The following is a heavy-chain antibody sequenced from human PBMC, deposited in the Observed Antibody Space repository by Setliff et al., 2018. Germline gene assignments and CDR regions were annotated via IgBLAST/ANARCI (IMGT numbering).Heavy chain of an antibody. CDR3: ACLQGGGQDF. Sequence: PSETLSLTCAVSGYSISSDYYWAWIRQPPGKGLEWIATIYHSGTTFHNPSLKSRVSISVDTSKNHVSLKMTSVTAADTAVYYCACLQGGGQDFWGQGTLVTVSS. CDR1: GYSISSDYY. V-gene: IGHV4-38-2*01. CDR2: IYHSGTT. D-gene: IGHD3-16*01. J-gene: IGHJ4*02.